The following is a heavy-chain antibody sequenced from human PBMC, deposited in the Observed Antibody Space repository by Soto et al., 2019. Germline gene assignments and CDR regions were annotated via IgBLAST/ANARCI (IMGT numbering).Heavy chain of an antibody. CDR3: AKVERAVAGIID. D-gene: IGHD6-19*01. V-gene: IGHV3-23*01. J-gene: IGHJ4*02. CDR1: GFTFSSYA. CDR2: ISVSVGST. Sequence: EVQLLESGGGLVQPGGSLRLSCAASGFTFSSYAMSWVRQAPGKGLDWVSAISVSVGSTYYADSVKGRFTISRDNSKNKLYLQMNSLRAEDTAVYYCAKVERAVAGIIDWGQGTLVTDSS.